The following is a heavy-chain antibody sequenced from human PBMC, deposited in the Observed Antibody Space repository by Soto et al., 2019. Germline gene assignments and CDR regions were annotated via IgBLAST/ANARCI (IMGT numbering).Heavy chain of an antibody. CDR2: IYHSGST. V-gene: IGHV4-4*02. CDR1: SGSISSSNW. J-gene: IGHJ5*02. Sequence: SETLSLTCAVSSGSISSSNWWSWVRQPPGKGLEWIGEIYHSGSTNYNPSLKSRVTISVDKSKNQFSLKLSSVTAADTAVYYCARLMGGLDRWFDPWGQGTLVTVSS. D-gene: IGHD2-8*01. CDR3: ARLMGGLDRWFDP.